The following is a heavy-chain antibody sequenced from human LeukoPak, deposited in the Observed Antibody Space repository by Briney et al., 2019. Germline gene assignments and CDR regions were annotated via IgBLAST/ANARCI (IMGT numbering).Heavy chain of an antibody. J-gene: IGHJ4*02. Sequence: GGSLRLSCAASGFTFSNFAMTWVRQAPGKGLEWVSSIVGSSSTYYADSLKGRFTISRDNAKNSLYLQMNSLRAEDTAVYYCAKHLVMTTYFENWGQGTLVTVSS. CDR3: AKHLVMTTYFEN. CDR1: GFTFSNFA. CDR2: IVGSSST. D-gene: IGHD3-22*01. V-gene: IGHV3-21*01.